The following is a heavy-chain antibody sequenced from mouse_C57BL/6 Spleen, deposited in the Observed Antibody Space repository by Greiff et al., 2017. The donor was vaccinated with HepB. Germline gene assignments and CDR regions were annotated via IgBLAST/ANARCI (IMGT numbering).Heavy chain of an antibody. D-gene: IGHD1-1*01. CDR2: ISDGGSYT. V-gene: IGHV5-4*01. CDR1: GFTFSSYA. J-gene: IGHJ1*03. Sequence: EVQRVESGGGLVKPGGSLKLSCAASGFTFSSYAMSWVRQTPEKRLEWVATISDGGSYTYYPDNVKGRFTISRDNAKNNLYLQMSHLKSEDTAMYYCARGRGSSYNWYFDVWGTGTTVTVSS. CDR3: ARGRGSSYNWYFDV.